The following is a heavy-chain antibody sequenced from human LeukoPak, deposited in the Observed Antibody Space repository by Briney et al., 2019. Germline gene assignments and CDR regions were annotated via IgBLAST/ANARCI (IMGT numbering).Heavy chain of an antibody. Sequence: SETLSLTCAVYGGSFSGYYWSWIRQPPGKGLEWIGEINHSGSTNYNPSLKSRVTISVDTSKNQFSLKLSSVTAADTAVYYCASRQQLASPGVTPPGWGQGTLVTVSS. J-gene: IGHJ4*02. V-gene: IGHV4-34*01. D-gene: IGHD6-13*01. CDR3: ASRQQLASPGVTPPG. CDR1: GGSFSGYY. CDR2: INHSGST.